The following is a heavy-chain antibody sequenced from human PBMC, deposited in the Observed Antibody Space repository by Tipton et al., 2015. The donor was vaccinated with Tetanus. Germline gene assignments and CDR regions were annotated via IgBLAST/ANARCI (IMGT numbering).Heavy chain of an antibody. J-gene: IGHJ5*02. CDR1: GGSVSNSFYL. D-gene: IGHD7-27*01. CDR2: IYYNGNT. CDR3: ARDGWGLTNWFDP. Sequence: TLSLTCTVSGGSVSNSFYLWGWIRQPPGKGLEWIGNIYYNGNTYYNPSLKSRVTISVDTSKNQFSLKLSSVTAADTAVYYCARDGWGLTNWFDPWGQGTLVTV. V-gene: IGHV4-39*07.